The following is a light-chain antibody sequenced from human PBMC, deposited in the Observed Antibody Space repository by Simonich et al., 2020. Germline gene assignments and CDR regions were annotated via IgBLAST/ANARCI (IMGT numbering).Light chain of an antibody. V-gene: IGKV1-33*01. CDR3: QQYDNLPIT. CDR2: DAS. J-gene: IGKJ5*01. Sequence: DIQMTQSPSSLSASVGERVTITCQASQDISNYLNWYHQKPGKAPKLLIYDASNLETGVPSRFSGSGSGTDFTFTISSLQPEDIATYYCQQYDNLPITFGQGTRLEIK. CDR1: QDISNY.